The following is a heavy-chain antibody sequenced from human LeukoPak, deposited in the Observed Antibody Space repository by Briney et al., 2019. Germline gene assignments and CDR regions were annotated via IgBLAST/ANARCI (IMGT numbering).Heavy chain of an antibody. CDR2: IIPIFGTA. J-gene: IGHJ5*02. CDR3: ARLGTFTNWFDP. V-gene: IGHV1-69*05. CDR1: GGTFSSYA. Sequence: SVKVSCKASGGTFSSYAISWVRQAPGQGLEWMGGIIPIFGTANYAQKLQGRVTMTTDTSTSTAYMELRSLRSDDTAVYYCARLGTFTNWFDPWGQGTLVTVSS. D-gene: IGHD3-3*02.